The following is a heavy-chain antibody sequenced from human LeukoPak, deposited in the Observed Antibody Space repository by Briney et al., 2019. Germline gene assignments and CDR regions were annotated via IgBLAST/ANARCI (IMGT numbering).Heavy chain of an antibody. Sequence: KSSETLSLTCTVSGGSISSSSYYWGWIRQPPGKGLEWIGSIYYSGSTYYNPSLKSRVTISVDTSKNQFSLKLSSVTAADTAVYYCARQEWELLPDFDYWGQGTLVTVSS. D-gene: IGHD1-26*01. J-gene: IGHJ4*02. V-gene: IGHV4-39*07. CDR3: ARQEWELLPDFDY. CDR2: IYYSGST. CDR1: GGSISSSSYY.